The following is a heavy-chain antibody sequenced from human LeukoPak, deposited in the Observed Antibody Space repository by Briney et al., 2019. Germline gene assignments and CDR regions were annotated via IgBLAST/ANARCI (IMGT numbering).Heavy chain of an antibody. D-gene: IGHD1-26*01. CDR3: ARDPLLRIEAFDI. CDR1: GYSISSGYY. V-gene: IGHV4-38-2*02. Sequence: SETLSLTCTVSGYSISSGYYWGWIRQPPGKGLEWIGSIYHSGSTYYNPSLKSRVTISVDTSKNQFSLKLSSVTAADTAVYYCARDPLLRIEAFDIWGQGTMVTVSS. J-gene: IGHJ3*02. CDR2: IYHSGST.